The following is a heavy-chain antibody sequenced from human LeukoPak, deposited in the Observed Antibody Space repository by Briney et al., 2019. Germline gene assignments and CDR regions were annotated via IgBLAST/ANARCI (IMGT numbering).Heavy chain of an antibody. CDR1: GYTFTGYY. J-gene: IGHJ6*03. V-gene: IGHV1-69*05. D-gene: IGHD2-2*02. CDR3: AGCYTNYYYYMDV. Sequence: SVKVSCKASGYTFTGYYMHWVRQAPGQGLEWMGWIIPIFGTANYAQKFQGRVTITTDESTSTAYMELSSLRSEDTAVYYCAGCYTNYYYYMDVWGKGTTVTVSS. CDR2: IIPIFGTA.